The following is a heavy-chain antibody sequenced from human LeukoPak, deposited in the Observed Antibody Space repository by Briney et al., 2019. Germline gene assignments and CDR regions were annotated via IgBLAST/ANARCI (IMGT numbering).Heavy chain of an antibody. Sequence: GGSLRLSCAASGFTFSDYYMSWIRQAPGKGLEWLSYISGSSGYTNYAESVKGRFTISRDNAKNSLYLQMNSLRAEDTAVYYCARGSPPGDWGQGTLVTVSS. CDR2: ISGSSGYT. J-gene: IGHJ4*02. V-gene: IGHV3-11*06. D-gene: IGHD3-16*01. CDR1: GFTFSDYY. CDR3: ARGSPPGD.